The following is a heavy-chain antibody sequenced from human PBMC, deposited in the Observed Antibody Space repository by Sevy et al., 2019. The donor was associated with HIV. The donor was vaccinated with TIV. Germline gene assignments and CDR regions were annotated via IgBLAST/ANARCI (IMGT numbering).Heavy chain of an antibody. CDR3: ARSDFWSGYHTQFWFDP. CDR2: ISAYNGNT. J-gene: IGHJ5*02. V-gene: IGHV1-18*01. D-gene: IGHD3-3*01. Sequence: ASVKVSCKASGYTFTSYGISWVRQAPGQGLEWMGWISAYNGNTNYAQKLQGRVTMTTDTSTSTAYMELRSLRSDDTAVYYCARSDFWSGYHTQFWFDPWGQGTLVTVSS. CDR1: GYTFTSYG.